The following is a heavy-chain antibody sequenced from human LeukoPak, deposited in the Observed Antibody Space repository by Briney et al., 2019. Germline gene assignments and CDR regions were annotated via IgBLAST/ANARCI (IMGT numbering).Heavy chain of an antibody. D-gene: IGHD1-26*01. J-gene: IGHJ4*02. Sequence: PSETLSLTCTVSGGSISSYYWSWIRQPAGKGLEWIGRIYTSGGTNYNPSLESRVTMSVDTSKNQFSLKLSSVTAADTAVYYCARDNSGSYAGRFDYWGQGTLVTVSS. CDR2: IYTSGGT. CDR3: ARDNSGSYAGRFDY. V-gene: IGHV4-4*07. CDR1: GGSISSYY.